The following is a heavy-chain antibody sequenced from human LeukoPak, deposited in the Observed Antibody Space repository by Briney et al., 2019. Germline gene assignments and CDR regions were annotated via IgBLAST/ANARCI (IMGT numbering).Heavy chain of an antibody. CDR1: GYTFTGYY. J-gene: IGHJ5*02. D-gene: IGHD5-12*01. V-gene: IGHV1-69*13. Sequence: SVKVSCKASGYTFTGYYMHWVRQAPGQGLEWMGGIIPIFGTANYAQKFQGRVTITADESTSTAYMELSSLRSEDTAVYYCARGSGYDSSLDASWGQGTLVTVSS. CDR2: IIPIFGTA. CDR3: ARGSGYDSSLDAS.